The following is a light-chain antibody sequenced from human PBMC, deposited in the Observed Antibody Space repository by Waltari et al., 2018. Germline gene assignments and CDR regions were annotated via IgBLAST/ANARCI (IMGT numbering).Light chain of an antibody. V-gene: IGLV1-40*01. CDR2: ADN. Sequence: QSVLTQPPSVSGAPGQRVTISCTGSSSTIGAGNDIHWYQQLPGTAPKLLIYADNNRPSGAPDRFSASKSGTSASLAITGLQAEDEAYYYCQSYDSSLSGPWVFGGGTKLTVL. CDR1: SSTIGAGND. J-gene: IGLJ3*02. CDR3: QSYDSSLSGPWV.